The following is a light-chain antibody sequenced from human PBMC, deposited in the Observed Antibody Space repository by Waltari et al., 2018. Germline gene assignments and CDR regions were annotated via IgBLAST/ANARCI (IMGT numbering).Light chain of an antibody. Sequence: QSVLTQPPSVSGTPGQRVTISCSGSNSNIGGNSVNWYQQLPGTAPKLLIYNDNQWPSGVPDRFSASKSCTSASLAITGLQSEDDAEYYCAVWDDSLGGVFGGGTKLTVL. CDR2: NDN. CDR3: AVWDDSLGGV. J-gene: IGLJ3*02. CDR1: NSNIGGNS. V-gene: IGLV1-44*01.